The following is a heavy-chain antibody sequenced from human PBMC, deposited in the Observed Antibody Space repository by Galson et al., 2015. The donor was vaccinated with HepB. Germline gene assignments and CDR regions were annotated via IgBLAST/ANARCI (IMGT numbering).Heavy chain of an antibody. CDR1: GYTFTSYG. Sequence: SVKVSCKASGYTFTSYGISWVRQAPGQGLEWMGWISAYNGNINYAQKLQGRVTMTTDTSTSTAYMELRSLRSDDTAVYYCARVGVSNVRDGDYVPWGQGTLVTVSS. J-gene: IGHJ5*02. V-gene: IGHV1-18*01. CDR2: ISAYNGNI. CDR3: ARVGVSNVRDGDYVP. D-gene: IGHD4-17*01.